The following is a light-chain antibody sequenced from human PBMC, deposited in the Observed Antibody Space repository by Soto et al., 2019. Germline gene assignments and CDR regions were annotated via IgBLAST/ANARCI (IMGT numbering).Light chain of an antibody. J-gene: IGKJ1*01. V-gene: IGKV1-27*01. CDR3: QKYDRAPWT. CDR1: QDISNY. CDR2: AAS. Sequence: DIPMTQSPSSVSASVGDRVTITCRASQDISNYLAWYQQKPGKVPKLLLYAASSLQSGVPSRFSGSGSGTDFSLTISGLQPEDVATYYCQKYDRAPWTFGPGTKVEAK.